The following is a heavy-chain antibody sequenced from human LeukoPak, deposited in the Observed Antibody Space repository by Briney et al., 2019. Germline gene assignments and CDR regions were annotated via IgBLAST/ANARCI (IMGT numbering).Heavy chain of an antibody. J-gene: IGHJ4*02. CDR2: IKEDGSEK. D-gene: IGHD2-2*01. CDR1: GFTSSSYW. V-gene: IGHV3-7*01. Sequence: RGSLGLSCAASGFTSSSYWMSWVRQAPGKGLEWVANIKEDGSEKNYVDSLKGRFTISRDNAKNSLYLQMNSLRAEDTAVYYCAREEDGIVVVPAALDYWGQGTLVTVSS. CDR3: AREEDGIVVVPAALDY.